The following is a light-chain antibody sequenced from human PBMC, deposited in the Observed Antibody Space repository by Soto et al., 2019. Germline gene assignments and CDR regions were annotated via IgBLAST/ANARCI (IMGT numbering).Light chain of an antibody. CDR3: QQRRNWPPLT. Sequence: ETVLTQSPATLSLSPGETATLSCRASESVDIYLAWYQQKPGQAPRLLIYHASNRATGIPARFSGRGSGTDFTLTISSLGPGDSAVYYCQQRRNWPPLTFGGGTMVEI. CDR1: ESVDIY. V-gene: IGKV3-11*01. CDR2: HAS. J-gene: IGKJ4*01.